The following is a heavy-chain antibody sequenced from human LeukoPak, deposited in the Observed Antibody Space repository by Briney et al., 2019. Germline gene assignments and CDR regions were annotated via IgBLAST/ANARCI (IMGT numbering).Heavy chain of an antibody. CDR1: GGSISSYY. D-gene: IGHD2-2*02. CDR3: ARVSEPIVVVPAAIRGDWFDP. J-gene: IGHJ5*02. CDR2: IYTSGST. Sequence: SETLSLTCTVSGGSISSYYWSWIRQPAGKGLEWIGRIYTSGSTNYNPSLKSRVTMSVDTSKNQFSLKLSSVTAADTAVYYCARVSEPIVVVPAAIRGDWFDPWGQGTLVTVSS. V-gene: IGHV4-4*07.